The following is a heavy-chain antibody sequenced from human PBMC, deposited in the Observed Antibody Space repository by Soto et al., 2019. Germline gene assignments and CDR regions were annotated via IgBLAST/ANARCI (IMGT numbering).Heavy chain of an antibody. V-gene: IGHV4-31*03. Sequence: SETLSLTCSVSGVSISSGAYYLSWIRQLPGKGLEWIGYIHYSGSTYYNPSLRSRVTISLDTSKNQFSLTLRSVTAADTAVYYCAREEVAYYGSGSYNWFDPWGQGTLVTVS. CDR2: IHYSGST. CDR3: AREEVAYYGSGSYNWFDP. CDR1: GVSISSGAYY. J-gene: IGHJ5*02. D-gene: IGHD3-10*01.